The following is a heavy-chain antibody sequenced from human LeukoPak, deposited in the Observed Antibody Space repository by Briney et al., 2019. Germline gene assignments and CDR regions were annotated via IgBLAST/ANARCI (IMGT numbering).Heavy chain of an antibody. D-gene: IGHD3-22*01. CDR3: ARPSPHSYDISGSVAPQYYFDY. CDR2: INPNSGGT. CDR1: GYTFTGYY. V-gene: IGHV1-2*02. Sequence: ASVKVSCKAPGYTFTGYYMHWVRQAPGQGLEWMGWINPNSGGTNYAQKFQGRVTMTRDASISTAYMELSRLRSDDTAVYYCARPSPHSYDISGSVAPQYYFDYWGQGTLVTVSS. J-gene: IGHJ4*02.